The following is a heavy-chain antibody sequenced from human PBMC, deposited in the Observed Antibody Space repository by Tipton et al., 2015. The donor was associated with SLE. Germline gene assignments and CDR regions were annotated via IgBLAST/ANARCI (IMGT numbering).Heavy chain of an antibody. CDR1: GGSISSGGYY. Sequence: TLSLTCTVSGGSISSGGYYWSWIRQYPGKGLEWIGYISYSGSTNHNSSLKSRLTISVDTSKNQFSLKLSSVTAADTAVYYCARSWPRDYYYYYGMDVWGQGTTVTVSS. D-gene: IGHD5-24*01. CDR2: ISYSGST. J-gene: IGHJ6*02. CDR3: ARSWPRDYYYYYGMDV. V-gene: IGHV4-31*03.